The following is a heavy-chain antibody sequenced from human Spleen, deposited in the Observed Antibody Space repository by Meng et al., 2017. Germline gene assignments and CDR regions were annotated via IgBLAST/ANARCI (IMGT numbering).Heavy chain of an antibody. D-gene: IGHD1-14*01. CDR3: ARVNAGRRYEIDY. CDR2: IYSGGST. Sequence: GESLKISCTASGITVSSNYMSWVRQAPGKGLEWVSVIYSGGSTYYADSVRGRFTISRDTSKNTLYLQMNSLRAEDTAVYYCARVNAGRRYEIDYWGQGTLVPVSS. V-gene: IGHV3-66*02. J-gene: IGHJ4*02. CDR1: GITVSSNY.